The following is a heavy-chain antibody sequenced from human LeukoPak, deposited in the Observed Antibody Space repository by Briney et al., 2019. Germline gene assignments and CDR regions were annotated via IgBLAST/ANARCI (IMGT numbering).Heavy chain of an antibody. Sequence: GGSLRLSCAASGFTFSSYSMNWVRQAPGKGLEWVSSISSSSSYIYYADSVKGRFTISRDNAKNSLYLQMNSLRAEDTAVYYCAREGRIAVAGTWRDYWGQGTLVTVSS. V-gene: IGHV3-21*01. CDR3: AREGRIAVAGTWRDY. J-gene: IGHJ4*02. CDR1: GFTFSSYS. CDR2: ISSSSSYI. D-gene: IGHD6-19*01.